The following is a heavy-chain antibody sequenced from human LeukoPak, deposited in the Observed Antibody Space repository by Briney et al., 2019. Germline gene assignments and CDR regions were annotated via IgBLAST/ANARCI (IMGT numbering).Heavy chain of an antibody. V-gene: IGHV4-34*01. CDR1: GGSFSGYY. Sequence: SDTESLTCAVWGGSFSGYYWICLRHPPGKGLEWIGEINHSGSTNYHPSLKSRVPISLRTSKNQFSLKQSSVTTADPAVLYWWRGTAVAAIDFEYSGERTLVTVSS. CDR2: INHSGST. CDR3: WRGTAVAAIDFEY. D-gene: IGHD6-19*01. J-gene: IGHJ4*02.